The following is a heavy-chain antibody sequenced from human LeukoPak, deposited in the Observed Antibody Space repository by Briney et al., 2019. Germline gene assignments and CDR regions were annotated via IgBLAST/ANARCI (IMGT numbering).Heavy chain of an antibody. CDR3: AKDRAYLGSY. CDR2: ISSDGSTK. Sequence: GGSLRLSCAASGSTFSTYGMHWVRQAPGKGLEWVAVISSDGSTKYYADSVKGRFTISRDNSKNTLYLQMNSLRAEDTAVYYCAKDRAYLGSYWGQGTLVTVSS. D-gene: IGHD1-26*01. CDR1: GSTFSTYG. J-gene: IGHJ4*02. V-gene: IGHV3-30*18.